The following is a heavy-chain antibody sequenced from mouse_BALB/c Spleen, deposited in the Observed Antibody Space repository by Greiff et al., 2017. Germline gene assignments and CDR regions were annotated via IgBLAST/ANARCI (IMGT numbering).Heavy chain of an antibody. J-gene: IGHJ2*01. V-gene: IGHV3-2*02. CDR1: GYSITSDYA. Sequence: EVKLMESGPGLVKPSQSLSLTCTVTGYSITSDYAWNWIRQFPGNKLEWMGYISYSGSTSYNPSLKSRISITRDTSKNQFFLQLNSVTTEDTATYYCAREELGDYFDYWGQGTTLTVSS. CDR3: AREELGDYFDY. CDR2: ISYSGST.